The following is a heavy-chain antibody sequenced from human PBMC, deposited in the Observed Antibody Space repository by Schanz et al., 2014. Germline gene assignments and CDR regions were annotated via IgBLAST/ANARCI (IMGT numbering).Heavy chain of an antibody. V-gene: IGHV3-23*01. CDR3: ARDRGYCSGGSCLTFDY. CDR2: TNGDGTNA. D-gene: IGHD2-15*01. J-gene: IGHJ4*02. Sequence: EQLLDSGGGLVQPGGSLRLSCAASGFTFSSYAMSWVRQVPGKGLEWVSCTNGDGTNAKYADSVKGRFTISRDNSKNTLYLQMNTLRAEDTAVYDCARDRGYCSGGSCLTFDYWGQGTLVTVSS. CDR1: GFTFSSYA.